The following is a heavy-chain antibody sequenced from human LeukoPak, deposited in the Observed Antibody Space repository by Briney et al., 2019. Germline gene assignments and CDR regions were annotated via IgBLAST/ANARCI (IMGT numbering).Heavy chain of an antibody. D-gene: IGHD3-22*01. V-gene: IGHV1-69*13. CDR3: AREADPYYYDSSGYYLSGY. CDR2: IIPIFGTA. J-gene: IGHJ4*02. Sequence: ASVKVSCKASGGTFSSYAISWVRQAPGQGLEWMGGIIPIFGTANYAQKFQGRVTITADESTSTAYVELSSLRSEDTAVYYCAREADPYYYDSSGYYLSGYWGQGTLVTVSS. CDR1: GGTFSSYA.